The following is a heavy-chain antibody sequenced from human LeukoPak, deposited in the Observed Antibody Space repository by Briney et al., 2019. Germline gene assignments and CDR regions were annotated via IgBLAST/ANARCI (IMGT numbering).Heavy chain of an antibody. Sequence: ERSLRLSCAASGFTFSTYAMHWVRQAPGKGLEWVAAISSDGNHKHFADSVKGRFTVSRDNSKNTLFLQMNSLRPEDTAVYYCARDRLAPPGVYWFDPWGQGTLVTVSS. CDR1: GFTFSTYA. CDR2: ISSDGNHK. CDR3: ARDRLAPPGVYWFDP. V-gene: IGHV3-30-3*01. D-gene: IGHD6-13*01. J-gene: IGHJ5*02.